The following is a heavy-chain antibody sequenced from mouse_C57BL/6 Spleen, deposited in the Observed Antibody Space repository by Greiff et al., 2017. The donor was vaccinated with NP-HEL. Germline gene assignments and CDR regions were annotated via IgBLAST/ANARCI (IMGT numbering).Heavy chain of an antibody. D-gene: IGHD2-4*01. CDR3: ASYYDYDLRFAY. CDR1: GYTFTDYY. CDR2: IYPGSGNT. V-gene: IGHV1-76*01. J-gene: IGHJ3*01. Sequence: QVQLKESGAELVRPGASVKLSCKASGYTFTDYYINWVKQRPGQGLEWIARIYPGSGNTYYNEKFKGKATLTAEKSSSTAYMQLSSLTSEDSAVYFCASYYDYDLRFAYWGQGTLVTVSA.